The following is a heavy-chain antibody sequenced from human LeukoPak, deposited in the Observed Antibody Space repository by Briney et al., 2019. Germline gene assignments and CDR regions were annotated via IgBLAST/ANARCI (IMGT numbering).Heavy chain of an antibody. CDR3: ARDHYPDAFDI. J-gene: IGHJ3*02. CDR1: SGSISSGSYY. D-gene: IGHD1-26*01. CDR2: IYTSGST. V-gene: IGHV4-61*02. Sequence: PSETLSLTCTVSSGSISSGSYYWSWIRQPAGKGLEWIRRIYTSGSTNYNPSLKSRVTISVDTSKNQFSLKLSSVTAADTAVYYCARDHYPDAFDIWGQGTMVTVSS.